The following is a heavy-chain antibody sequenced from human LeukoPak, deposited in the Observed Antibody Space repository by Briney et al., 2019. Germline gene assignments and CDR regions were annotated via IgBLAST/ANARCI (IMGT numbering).Heavy chain of an antibody. CDR2: ISSNGAYT. CDR1: GFTFSSYG. D-gene: IGHD3-16*01. Sequence: GGSLRLSCSASGFTFSSYGLHWVRQAPGKGLEYVSAISSNGAYTYYADSVKGRFTISRDNSENSLYLQMSSLRVADTAAYYCSRGRGFDIWGQGTMVTVSS. J-gene: IGHJ3*02. V-gene: IGHV3-64D*06. CDR3: SRGRGFDI.